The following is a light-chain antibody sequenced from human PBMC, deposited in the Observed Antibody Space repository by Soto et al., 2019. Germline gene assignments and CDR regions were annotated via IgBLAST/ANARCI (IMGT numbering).Light chain of an antibody. J-gene: IGKJ1*01. V-gene: IGKV1-9*01. CDR2: PAS. CDR1: QGISSY. CDR3: QHYNSYSEA. Sequence: IQLTQSPASLSASVGDRVTITCGAGQGISSYLAWYQQKPGKAPKLLIYPASTLQSGVPSRFRGSGSGTEFTLTISSLQPDDFATYYCQHYNSYSEAFGQGTKVDIK.